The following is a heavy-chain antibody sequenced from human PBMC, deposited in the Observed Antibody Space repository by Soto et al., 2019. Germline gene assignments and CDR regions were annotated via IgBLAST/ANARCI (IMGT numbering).Heavy chain of an antibody. CDR2: INSEGSST. J-gene: IGHJ4*02. V-gene: IGHV3-74*01. CDR3: GRDNWNSY. D-gene: IGHD1-1*01. CDR1: GFIFSSYW. Sequence: EVQLVESGGGLVQPGGSLRLSCAASGFIFSSYWMHWVRHAPGKALVLVSRINSEGSSTSYADSVKGRFTISRDNAKNTLYLQMNSLRAEDTAVYYCGRDNWNSYWGQGTLVTVSS.